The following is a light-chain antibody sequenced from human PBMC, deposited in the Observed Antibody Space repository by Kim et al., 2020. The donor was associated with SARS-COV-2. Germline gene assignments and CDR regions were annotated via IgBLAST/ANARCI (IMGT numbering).Light chain of an antibody. V-gene: IGLV7-43*01. CDR3: LLYYGGAQAKWV. J-gene: IGLJ3*02. CDR2: STS. Sequence: TVTLTCASSTGAVTSGYSPNWFQQKPGQAPRALIYSTSKKHSWTPARFSGCLLGGKAALTLSGVQPEDEAEYYCLLYYGGAQAKWVFGGGTQLTVL. CDR1: TGAVTSGYS.